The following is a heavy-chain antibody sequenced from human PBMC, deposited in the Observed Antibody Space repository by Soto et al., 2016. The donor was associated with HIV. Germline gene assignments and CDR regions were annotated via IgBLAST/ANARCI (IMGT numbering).Heavy chain of an antibody. CDR3: AKDGEGFYGSGSYYRALYYFDY. Sequence: EVQLVESGGGLVQPGGSLRLSCTASGFTVSSNYMSWVRQAPGKGLEWVSVIYSGGRTYYADSVKDRFTNSRDNSKNTLYLQMNSLRAEDTAVYYCAKDGEGFYGSGSYYRALYYFDYWAREPWSPSPQ. J-gene: IGHJ4*02. CDR2: IYSGGRT. CDR1: GFTVSSNY. V-gene: IGHV3-66*01. D-gene: IGHD3-10*01.